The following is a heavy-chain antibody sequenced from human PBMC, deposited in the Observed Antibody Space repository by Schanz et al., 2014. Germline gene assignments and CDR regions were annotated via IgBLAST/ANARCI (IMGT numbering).Heavy chain of an antibody. CDR3: AASSGWHPSTDY. CDR1: GFTLSNYA. CDR2: ISGSGGST. D-gene: IGHD6-19*01. Sequence: EVHLLESGGGLVQPGGSLRLSCAASGFTLSNYAMSWVRQAPGKGLEWVSAISGSGGSTYYADSVKGRFTISRDNAKNTLYLQMNTLRAEDTAVYYCAASSGWHPSTDYWGQGTLVTVSS. J-gene: IGHJ4*02. V-gene: IGHV3-23*01.